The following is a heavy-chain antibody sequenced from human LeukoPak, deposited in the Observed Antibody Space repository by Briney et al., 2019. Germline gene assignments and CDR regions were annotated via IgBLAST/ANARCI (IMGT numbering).Heavy chain of an antibody. CDR3: ARARIAAPLLDY. Sequence: GGSLRLSCVASGFIFSNYEMNWVRQTPGKGLEWVSYISDHGKSRNYVDSVKGRFTISRDNAKNSLYLQMNSLRVEDTAIYFCARARIAAPLLDYRGQGTLVTVSS. CDR1: GFIFSNYE. V-gene: IGHV3-48*03. D-gene: IGHD6-13*01. CDR2: ISDHGKSR. J-gene: IGHJ4*02.